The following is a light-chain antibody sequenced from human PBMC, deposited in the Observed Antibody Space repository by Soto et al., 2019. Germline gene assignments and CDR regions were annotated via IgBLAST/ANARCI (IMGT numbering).Light chain of an antibody. V-gene: IGKV1-5*01. CDR2: AAS. CDR1: QGISSW. CDR3: QQFNNYIT. Sequence: DIPLTQSLPTLSASLPARVSMXGRASQGISSWLAWYQQKPGKAPKLLIYAASSLQSGVPSRFSGSGSGTEFTLTISSLQPDDFATYYCQQFNNYITFGQGTRLEI. J-gene: IGKJ5*01.